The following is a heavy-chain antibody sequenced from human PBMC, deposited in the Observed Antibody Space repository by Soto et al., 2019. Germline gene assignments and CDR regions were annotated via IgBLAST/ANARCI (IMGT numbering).Heavy chain of an antibody. CDR1: GYTFTSYG. Sequence: ASVKVSCKASGYTFTSYGISWVRQAPGQGLEWMGWISAYNGNTNYAQKLQGRVTMTTDTSTSTAYMELRSLRSDDTAVYYCAVHAGSYSKGWWFDPWGQGTLVTVSS. J-gene: IGHJ5*02. D-gene: IGHD1-26*01. V-gene: IGHV1-18*01. CDR2: ISAYNGNT. CDR3: AVHAGSYSKGWWFDP.